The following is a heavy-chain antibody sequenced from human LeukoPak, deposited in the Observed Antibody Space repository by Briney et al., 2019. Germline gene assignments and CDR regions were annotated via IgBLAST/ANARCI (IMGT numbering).Heavy chain of an antibody. CDR1: GYTFTSYD. D-gene: IGHD4-17*01. J-gene: IGHJ6*03. CDR2: MNPNSGNT. CDR3: ARDSTVTTFYYYYYMDV. Sequence: AASVKVSCKASGYTFTSYDINWVRQATGQGLEWMGWMNPNSGNTGYAQKFQGRVTMTRNTSISTAYMELSSLRSEDAAVYYCARDSTVTTFYYYYYMDVWGKGTTVTVSS. V-gene: IGHV1-8*01.